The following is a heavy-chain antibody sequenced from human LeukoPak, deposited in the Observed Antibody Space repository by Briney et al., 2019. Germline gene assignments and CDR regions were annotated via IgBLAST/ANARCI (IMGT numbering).Heavy chain of an antibody. Sequence: GGSLRLSCAASGFTFSSYGMHWVRQSPGKGLEWVAVISYDGSNKYYADSVKGRFTIPRYNSKNTLYMQMNSLRAEATAVYYCAKALVTLVRAGHGWFEPWGQGTLVTVSS. CDR3: AKALVTLVRAGHGWFEP. CDR2: ISYDGSNK. D-gene: IGHD3-10*01. J-gene: IGHJ5*02. V-gene: IGHV3-30*18. CDR1: GFTFSSYG.